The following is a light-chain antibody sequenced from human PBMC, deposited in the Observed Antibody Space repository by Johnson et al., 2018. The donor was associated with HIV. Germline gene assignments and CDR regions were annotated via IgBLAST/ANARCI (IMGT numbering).Light chain of an antibody. CDR2: DNN. CDR1: SSNIGNNY. J-gene: IGLJ1*01. CDR3: GTWDSSMSAYV. V-gene: IGLV1-51*01. Sequence: QSVLTQPPSVSVAPGQKVTISCSGSSSNIGNNYVSWYQQLPGTAPKLLIYDNNKRPSGIPDRFSGSKYGTSATLGITGLQTGDEADYYCGTWDSSMSAYVFGTVTTVTVL.